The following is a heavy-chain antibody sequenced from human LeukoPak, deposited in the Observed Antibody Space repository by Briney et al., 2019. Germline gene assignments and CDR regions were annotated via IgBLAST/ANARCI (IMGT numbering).Heavy chain of an antibody. CDR1: GYTFTSYG. CDR2: ISAYNGNT. J-gene: IGHJ4*02. Sequence: ASVTVSCKASGYTFTSYGFSWVRQAPGQGLEWMGWISAYNGNTNYARKLQGRVTMTTDTSTSTAYMELRSLRSDDTAVYYCARDRFPRYYYDSSGYGKFDYWGQGTLVTVSS. V-gene: IGHV1-18*01. CDR3: ARDRFPRYYYDSSGYGKFDY. D-gene: IGHD3-22*01.